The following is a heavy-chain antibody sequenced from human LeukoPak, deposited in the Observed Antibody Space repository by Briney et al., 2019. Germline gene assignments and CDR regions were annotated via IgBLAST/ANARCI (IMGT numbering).Heavy chain of an antibody. V-gene: IGHV3-21*04. D-gene: IGHD7-27*01. J-gene: IGHJ6*03. CDR2: ISTSSIYI. CDR1: GFTFSSYA. Sequence: PGGSLRLSCAASGFTFSSYAMSWVRQAPGKGLEWVSSISTSSIYIYYADSVKGRFTISRDNAKNSLYLQMNSLRAEDTAVYYCAKDSRRGTGGYMDVWGKGTTVTVSS. CDR3: AKDSRRGTGGYMDV.